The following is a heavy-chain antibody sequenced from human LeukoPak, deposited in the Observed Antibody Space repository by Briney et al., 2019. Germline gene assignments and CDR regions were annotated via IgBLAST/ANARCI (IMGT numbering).Heavy chain of an antibody. CDR1: GYSISSGYY. Sequence: SETLPLTCAVSGYSISSGYYWGWIRQPPGKGLEWIGSIYHSGSTYNNPSLKSRVTISADTSKNQFSLKLSSVTAADTAVYYCARDSGPGGLWDYYMDVWGKGTTVTVSS. CDR3: ARDSGPGGLWDYYMDV. J-gene: IGHJ6*03. CDR2: IYHSGST. D-gene: IGHD5-18*01. V-gene: IGHV4-38-2*02.